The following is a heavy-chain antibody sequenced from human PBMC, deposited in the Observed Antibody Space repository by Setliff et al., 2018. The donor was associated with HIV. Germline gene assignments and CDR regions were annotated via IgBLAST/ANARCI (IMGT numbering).Heavy chain of an antibody. CDR1: GFTFSHYG. D-gene: IGHD3-22*01. J-gene: IGHJ4*02. Sequence: GGSLRLSCVVSGFTFSHYGMHWVRQAPGKGLEWVTFIASDVSKTHIADSVKGRFTISRDNSKNTLYLEMNNLRTEDTAVYYCAKDISGYSYWGQGTPVTVSS. CDR2: IASDVSKT. V-gene: IGHV3-30*02. CDR3: AKDISGYSY.